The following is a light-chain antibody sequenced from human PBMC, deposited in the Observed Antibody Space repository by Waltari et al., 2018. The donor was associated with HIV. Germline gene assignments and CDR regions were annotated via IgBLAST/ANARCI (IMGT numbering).Light chain of an antibody. CDR1: QGIGSY. CDR2: GAS. V-gene: IGKV1-9*01. J-gene: IGKJ2*02. CDR3: QKSEETTCT. Sequence: DIQMTQSPSSLSASVGDRVTITCRASQGIGSYLAWYQHKPGKAPKLLIYGASTLQDEVPSRFSASGSATEFTLTISSLQREDIATYYCQKSEETTCTFGQGTKVEIK.